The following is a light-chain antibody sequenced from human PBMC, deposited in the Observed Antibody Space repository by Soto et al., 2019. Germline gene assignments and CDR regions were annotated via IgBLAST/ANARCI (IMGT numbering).Light chain of an antibody. CDR1: QSISSW. Sequence: DIQVTQSPSCLYASVGDRVTITCRASQSISSWLAWYQQKPGKAPKLLIYKASTLKSGVPSRFSGSGSGTEFTLTISSLQPDDFATYYCQHYNSYSEAFGQGTKVDVK. CDR3: QHYNSYSEA. J-gene: IGKJ1*01. CDR2: KAS. V-gene: IGKV1-5*03.